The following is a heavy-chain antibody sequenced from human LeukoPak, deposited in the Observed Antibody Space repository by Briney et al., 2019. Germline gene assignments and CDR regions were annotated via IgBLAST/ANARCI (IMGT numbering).Heavy chain of an antibody. Sequence: GGSLRLSRAASGFTFSSYWMSWVRQAPGKGLEWVANIKQDGSEKYYVDSVKGRFTISRDNAKNSLYPQMNSLRAEDTAVYYCASLHYDSSVFVDYWGQGTLVTVSS. J-gene: IGHJ4*02. D-gene: IGHD3-22*01. CDR1: GFTFSSYW. CDR3: ASLHYDSSVFVDY. CDR2: IKQDGSEK. V-gene: IGHV3-7*01.